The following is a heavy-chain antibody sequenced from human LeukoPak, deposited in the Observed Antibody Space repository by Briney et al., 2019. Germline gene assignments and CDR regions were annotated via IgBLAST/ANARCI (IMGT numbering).Heavy chain of an antibody. V-gene: IGHV3-30-3*01. CDR1: GFTFSSYA. J-gene: IGHJ4*02. Sequence: GGSLRLSCAASGFTFSSYAMHWVRQAPGKGLEWVAVISYDGSNKYYADSVKGRFTISRDNAKNTLYLQMNSLRAEDTAVYYCAREDDYWGQGTLVTVSS. CDR2: ISYDGSNK. CDR3: AREDDY.